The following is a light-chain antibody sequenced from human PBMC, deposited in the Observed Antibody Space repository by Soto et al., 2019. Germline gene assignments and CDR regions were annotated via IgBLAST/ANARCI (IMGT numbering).Light chain of an antibody. J-gene: IGKJ1*01. Sequence: EVVMRQSPATLSVSPGEGATLSCMASQGIGDTLAWYQHKPGQAPRLLIYGASSRATGIPDRFSGSGSGTDFTLTISRLEPEDFAVYYCQQYGSSPWTFGQGTKVDIK. V-gene: IGKV3-20*01. CDR1: QGIGDT. CDR2: GAS. CDR3: QQYGSSPWT.